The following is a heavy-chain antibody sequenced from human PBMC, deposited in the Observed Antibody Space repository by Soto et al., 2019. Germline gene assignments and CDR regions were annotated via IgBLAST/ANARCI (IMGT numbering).Heavy chain of an antibody. CDR2: ISAYNGNT. J-gene: IGHJ6*02. CDR1: GYTFTGYG. CDR3: ARDALYYSSGWYRYYYYGMDV. V-gene: IGHV1-18*01. D-gene: IGHD6-19*01. Sequence: ASVKVSCKASGYTFTGYGISWVRQAPGQGLEWMGWISAYNGNTNYAQKLQGRVTMTTDTSTSTAYMELRSLRSDDTAVYYCARDALYYSSGWYRYYYYGMDVWGQGTTVTVSS.